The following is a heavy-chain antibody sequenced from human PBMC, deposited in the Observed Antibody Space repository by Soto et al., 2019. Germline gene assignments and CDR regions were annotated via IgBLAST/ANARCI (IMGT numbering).Heavy chain of an antibody. CDR1: GGTFSSYA. V-gene: IGHV1-69*13. CDR3: ARTRGYCSGGSCSATPQFDY. Sequence: SVKVSCTASGGTFSSYAISWVRQAPGQGLEWMGGIIPIFGTANYAQKFQGRVTITADESTSTAYMELSSLRSEDTAVYYCARTRGYCSGGSCSATPQFDYWGQGTLVTVSS. J-gene: IGHJ4*02. CDR2: IIPIFGTA. D-gene: IGHD2-15*01.